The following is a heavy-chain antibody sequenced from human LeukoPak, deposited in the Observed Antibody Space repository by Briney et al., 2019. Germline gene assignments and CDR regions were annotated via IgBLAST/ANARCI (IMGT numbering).Heavy chain of an antibody. D-gene: IGHD4-17*01. CDR1: GYTFTSYD. V-gene: IGHV1-8*01. CDR2: MSPNSGDT. Sequence: ASVKVSCKASGYTFTSYDFNWVRQATGQRPEWMGWMSPNSGDTGYAQKFQDRVTMTRNTSISTAYMELSSLRSDDTAVYYCASHGGGDYYFDYWGQGTLVTVSS. CDR3: ASHGGGDYYFDY. J-gene: IGHJ4*02.